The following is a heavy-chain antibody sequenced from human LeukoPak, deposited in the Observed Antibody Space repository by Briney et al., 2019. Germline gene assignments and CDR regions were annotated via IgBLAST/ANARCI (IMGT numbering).Heavy chain of an antibody. CDR2: IYTSGST. V-gene: IGHV4-61*02. D-gene: IGHD1-26*01. CDR3: ARYREVGATVDY. Sequence: PSETLSLTCTVSGGSISSSSYYWSWIRQPAGKGLEWIGRIYTSGSTNYNPSLKSRVTMSVDTSKNQFSLKLSSVTAADTAVYYCARYREVGATVDYWGQGTLVTVSS. CDR1: GGSISSSSYY. J-gene: IGHJ4*02.